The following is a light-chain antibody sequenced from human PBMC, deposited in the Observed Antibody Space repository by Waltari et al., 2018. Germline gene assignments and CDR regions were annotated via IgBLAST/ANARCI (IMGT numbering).Light chain of an antibody. CDR1: TLRRYY. V-gene: IGLV3-19*01. CDR2: GPD. CDR3: HSRESFSTRL. J-gene: IGLJ2*01. Sequence: SSDLTQDPSVSVALGQTVTITCQGDTLRRYYASWYQQRPGQAPILVLYGPDNRPSWIPDRFSGSTSGNTASLTITGAQAEDEADYYCHSRESFSTRLFGGGTRLTV.